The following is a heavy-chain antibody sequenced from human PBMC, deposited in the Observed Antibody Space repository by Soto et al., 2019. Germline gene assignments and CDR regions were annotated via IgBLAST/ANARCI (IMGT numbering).Heavy chain of an antibody. CDR1: GFTFSSYA. D-gene: IGHD2-2*01. V-gene: IGHV3-23*01. CDR3: AKTRGVGPGY. CDR2: ISGSGGST. Sequence: GGSLRLSCAASGFTFSSYAMSWXRQAPGKGLEWVSAISGSGGSTYYADSVKGRFTISRDNSKNTLNLQMNSLRAEDTAAYYCAKTRGVGPGYWGQGTLVTVSS. J-gene: IGHJ4*02.